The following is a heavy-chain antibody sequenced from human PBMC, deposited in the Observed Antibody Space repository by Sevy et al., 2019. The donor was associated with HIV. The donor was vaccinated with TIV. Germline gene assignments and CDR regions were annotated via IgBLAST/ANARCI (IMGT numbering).Heavy chain of an antibody. CDR3: GREMISMVPGVADAFDI. Sequence: GGSLRLSCAASGFTFSTYWLHWVRQVPGKGLVWVSRINSDGSNTNYADSVKGRFTTSRDNAKNTVYLQMNSLRADDTALYFCGREMISMVPGVADAFDIWGHGTMVTVSS. CDR2: INSDGSNT. D-gene: IGHD3-10*01. J-gene: IGHJ3*02. CDR1: GFTFSTYW. V-gene: IGHV3-74*01.